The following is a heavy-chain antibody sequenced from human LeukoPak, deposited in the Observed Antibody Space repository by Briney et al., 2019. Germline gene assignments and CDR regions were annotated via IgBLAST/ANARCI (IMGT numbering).Heavy chain of an antibody. CDR1: RDTFTRCA. Sequence: ASVKVSCKASRDTFTRCAFSWVRQAPGQGLEWMGGIIPIDGTANFGQKFQGRVTITADESTSTAYMELSSLRSEDSAIYYCARDPGAPVRAFDIWGQGTMVTVSS. CDR2: IIPIDGTA. D-gene: IGHD3-10*01. CDR3: ARDPGAPVRAFDI. J-gene: IGHJ3*02. V-gene: IGHV1-69*13.